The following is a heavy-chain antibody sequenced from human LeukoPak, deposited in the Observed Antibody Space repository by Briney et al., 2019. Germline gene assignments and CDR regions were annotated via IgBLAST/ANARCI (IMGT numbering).Heavy chain of an antibody. CDR3: ARLGDCSSTSCYFSSYYYYGMDV. J-gene: IGHJ6*02. CDR1: GGSISSYY. D-gene: IGHD2-2*01. CDR2: ISDIGSI. V-gene: IGHV4-59*01. Sequence: SETLSLTCTVSGGSISSYYWSWVRQPPGKGLEWIAYISDIGSINYNPSLKSRVTISVDTSKNQFSLKLSSVTAADTAVYYCARLGDCSSTSCYFSSYYYYGMDVWGQGTTVTVSS.